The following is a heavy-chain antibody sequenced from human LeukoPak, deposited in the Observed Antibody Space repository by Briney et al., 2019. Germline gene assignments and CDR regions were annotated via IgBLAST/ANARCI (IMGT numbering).Heavy chain of an antibody. Sequence: VKVSCKASGYTFTNYGINWVRQAPGEGPEWMGWISAYNGNTNYAQKVQGRVTMTTDTSTSTAYMELRSLRSDDTAVYYCAREGYYGVNKFFDYWGQGTLVTVS. CDR3: AREGYYGVNKFFDY. CDR2: ISAYNGNT. CDR1: GYTFTNYG. D-gene: IGHD4-23*01. V-gene: IGHV1-18*01. J-gene: IGHJ4*02.